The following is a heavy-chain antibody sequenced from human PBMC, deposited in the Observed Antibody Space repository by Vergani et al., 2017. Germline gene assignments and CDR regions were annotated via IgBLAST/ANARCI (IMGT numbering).Heavy chain of an antibody. J-gene: IGHJ5*02. CDR3: ARGDFWSGYYNWFDP. CDR1: GGSISGYY. Sequence: QVQLQESGPGLVKPSETLSLTCTVSGGSISGYYWSWIRQPPGKGLEWIGEINHSGSTNYNPSLKSRVTISVDTSKNQFSLKLSSVTAADTAVYYCARGDFWSGYYNWFDPWGQGTLVTVSS. V-gene: IGHV4-34*01. D-gene: IGHD3-3*01. CDR2: INHSGST.